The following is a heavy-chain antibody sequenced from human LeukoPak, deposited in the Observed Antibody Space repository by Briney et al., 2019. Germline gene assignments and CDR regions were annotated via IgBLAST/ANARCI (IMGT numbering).Heavy chain of an antibody. V-gene: IGHV2-5*02. D-gene: IGHD3-22*01. CDR3: ARIRGYYYDSSGYPLFDY. Sequence: SGPTLVNPTQTLTLTCTFSGFSLSTSGVGVGWIRQPPGKALEWLALIYWDDDKRYSPSLKSRLTITKDTSKSQVVLTMTNMDPVDTATYYCARIRGYYYDSSGYPLFDYWGQGTLVTVSS. CDR2: IYWDDDK. CDR1: GFSLSTSGVG. J-gene: IGHJ4*02.